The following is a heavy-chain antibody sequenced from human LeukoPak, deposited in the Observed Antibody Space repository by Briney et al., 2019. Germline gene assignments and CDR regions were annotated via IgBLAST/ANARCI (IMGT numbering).Heavy chain of an antibody. CDR3: ARVFDSGSQAYFYYMDV. CDR2: IYYSGST. Sequence: SETLSLTCTVSGGSISSYYWSWIRQPPGKGLEWIGYIYYSGSTNYNPPLKSRVTMSVDTSKNQFSLKVSSVTAADTAVYYCARVFDSGSQAYFYYMDVWGKGTTVTIFS. J-gene: IGHJ6*03. V-gene: IGHV4-59*01. CDR1: GGSISSYY. D-gene: IGHD3-10*01.